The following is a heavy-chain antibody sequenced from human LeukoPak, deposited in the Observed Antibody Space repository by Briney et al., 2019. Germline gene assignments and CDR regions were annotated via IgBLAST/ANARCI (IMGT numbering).Heavy chain of an antibody. CDR1: GGSFSGYY. CDR2: INHSGST. CDR3: ARGIIVGATPPWYFDL. D-gene: IGHD1-26*01. Sequence: KPSETLSLTCAVYGGSFSGYYWSWIRQPPGKGLEWIGEINHSGSTNYNPSLKSRVTISVDTSKNQFSLKLSSVTAADTAVYYCARGIIVGATPPWYFDLWGPGTLVTVSS. V-gene: IGHV4-34*01. J-gene: IGHJ2*01.